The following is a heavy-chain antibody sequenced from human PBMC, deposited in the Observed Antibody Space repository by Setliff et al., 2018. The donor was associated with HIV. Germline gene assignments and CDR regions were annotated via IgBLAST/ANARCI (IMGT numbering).Heavy chain of an antibody. Sequence: QPGGSLRLSCAASGFTFTNSWMTWVRQAPGKGLEWVANIKHDGSEKFYVDSVKGRFTISRDNAEKSLHLQMNSLRAEDTAVYYCASSRPPDHSSGYLDYWGQGTLVTVS. CDR3: ASSRPPDHSSGYLDY. V-gene: IGHV3-7*03. CDR1: GFTFTNSW. D-gene: IGHD3-22*01. CDR2: IKHDGSEK. J-gene: IGHJ4*02.